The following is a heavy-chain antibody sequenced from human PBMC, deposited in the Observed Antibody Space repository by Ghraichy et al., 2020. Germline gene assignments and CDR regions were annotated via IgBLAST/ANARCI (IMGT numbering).Heavy chain of an antibody. CDR1: GGSISSYY. CDR3: AREPSGDY. D-gene: IGHD3-10*01. Sequence: TLSLTYTVSGGSISSYYWSWIRQPPGKGLEWIGYIYYSGSTNYNPSLKSRVTISVDTSKNQFSLKLSSVTAADTAVYYCAREPSGDYWGQGTLVTVSS. V-gene: IGHV4-59*01. CDR2: IYYSGST. J-gene: IGHJ4*02.